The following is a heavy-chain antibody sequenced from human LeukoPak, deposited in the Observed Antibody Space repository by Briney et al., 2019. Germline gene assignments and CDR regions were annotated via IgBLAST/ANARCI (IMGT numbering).Heavy chain of an antibody. Sequence: GGSLRLSCAASGFTFASYAMSWVRQAPGKGLEWVSSIGSSGGTTYYADSVKGRFTISRDNSKNTLYLQMNSLRAEDTAVYYCAKHVGPKNYYYYMDVWGKGTTVTVSS. V-gene: IGHV3-23*01. J-gene: IGHJ6*03. D-gene: IGHD3-16*01. CDR1: GFTFASYA. CDR3: AKHVGPKNYYYYMDV. CDR2: IGSSGGTT.